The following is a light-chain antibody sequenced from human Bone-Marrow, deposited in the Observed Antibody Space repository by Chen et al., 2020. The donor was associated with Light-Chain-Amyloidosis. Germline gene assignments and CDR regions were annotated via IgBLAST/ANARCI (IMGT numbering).Light chain of an antibody. CDR3: AEWYGSLSGYV. V-gene: IGLV1-47*01. J-gene: IGLJ1*01. CDR2: KNI. CDR1: SSNIGINY. Sequence: QSVLTQPPSASGTPAQRVTISCSGASSNIGINYVYWYQHFLGAAPNLFIHKNIQRPSGVPDRFSASKSDTSAFLAISGHRSEDEADYYCAEWYGSLSGYVFGTGTKVIVL.